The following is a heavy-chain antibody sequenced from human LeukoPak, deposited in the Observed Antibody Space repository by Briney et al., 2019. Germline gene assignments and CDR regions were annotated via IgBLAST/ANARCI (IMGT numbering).Heavy chain of an antibody. D-gene: IGHD4/OR15-4a*01. CDR2: IYRTGSA. J-gene: IGHJ2*01. CDR1: GGSINSVTYY. CDR3: ARDGSNYGNYWYFDL. Sequence: PSQTLFLTCTVSGGSINSVTYYWSWIRQPPGKALEWIGYIYRTGSAYYNPSLESRVAISVDTSRNQFSLELSAVTAADTAVYYCARDGSNYGNYWYFDLWGRGTLVTVSS. V-gene: IGHV4-31*03.